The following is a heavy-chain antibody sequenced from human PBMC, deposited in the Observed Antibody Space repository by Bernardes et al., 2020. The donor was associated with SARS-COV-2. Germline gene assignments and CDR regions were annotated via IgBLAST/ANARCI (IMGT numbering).Heavy chain of an antibody. D-gene: IGHD3-9*01. V-gene: IGHV4-34*01. CDR3: ARALNYDILTAGLDY. Sequence: SETLSLTCAVYGGSFSGYYWSWIRQPPGKGLEWIGEINHSGSTNYNPSLKSRVTISVDTSKNQFSLKLSSVTAADTAVYYCARALNYDILTAGLDYWGQGTLVTVSS. J-gene: IGHJ4*02. CDR2: INHSGST. CDR1: GGSFSGYY.